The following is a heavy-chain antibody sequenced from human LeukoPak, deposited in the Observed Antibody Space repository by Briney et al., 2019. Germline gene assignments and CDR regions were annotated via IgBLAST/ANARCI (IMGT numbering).Heavy chain of an antibody. CDR2: IKQDGSEK. CDR1: GFTFSSYW. V-gene: IGHV3-7*01. CDR3: ARALAFYDSTGPLRRYYYYGMDV. J-gene: IGHJ6*02. Sequence: GGSLRLSCAASGFTFSSYWMSWVRQAPGKGLEWVANIKQDGSEKYYVDPVKGRFTISRDNAKNSLYLQMNSLRAEDTAVYYCARALAFYDSTGPLRRYYYYGMDVWGQGTTVTVSS. D-gene: IGHD3-22*01.